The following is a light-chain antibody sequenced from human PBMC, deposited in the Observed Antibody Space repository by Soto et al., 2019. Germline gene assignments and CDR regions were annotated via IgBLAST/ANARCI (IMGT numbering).Light chain of an antibody. Sequence: DFQMTQSPSTLSASVGDRVTITCRASQNIRSRLAGFQKKPGKAPKLLIYDASSLERGVPQRFSGSGSGTEFTLTISSLQTDDFSTYYCQQYHSYWTFGQGTKVE. CDR1: QNIRSR. CDR2: DAS. V-gene: IGKV1-5*01. J-gene: IGKJ1*01. CDR3: QQYHSYWT.